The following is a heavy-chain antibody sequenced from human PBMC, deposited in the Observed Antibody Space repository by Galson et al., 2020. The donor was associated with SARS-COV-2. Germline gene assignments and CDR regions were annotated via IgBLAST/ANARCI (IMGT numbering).Heavy chain of an antibody. J-gene: IGHJ4*02. D-gene: IGHD1-26*01. CDR3: ARDQGSYLAD. Sequence: GGSLRLSGAASGLTFRSYDMHWARQAPRKGLEWVTSIYHNGSNKYYADSVKCRFTISRDNSKNTLYLQMNSLRAEDTAVYYCARDQGSYLADWGQGTLVTVSS. CDR1: GLTFRSYD. CDR2: IYHNGSNK. V-gene: IGHV3-30*03.